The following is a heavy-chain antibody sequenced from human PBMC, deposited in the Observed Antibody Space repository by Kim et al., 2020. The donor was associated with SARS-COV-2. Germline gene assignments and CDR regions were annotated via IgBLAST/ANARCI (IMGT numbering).Heavy chain of an antibody. D-gene: IGHD3-10*01. CDR3: ARDLLVRGVSYWFDP. J-gene: IGHJ5*02. Sequence: GGSLRLSCAASGFTFSSYSMNWVRQAPGKGLEWVSSISSSSSYIYYADSVKGRFTISRDNAKNSLYLQMNSLRAEDTAVYYCARDLLVRGVSYWFDPWGQGTLVTVSS. V-gene: IGHV3-21*01. CDR2: ISSSSSYI. CDR1: GFTFSSYS.